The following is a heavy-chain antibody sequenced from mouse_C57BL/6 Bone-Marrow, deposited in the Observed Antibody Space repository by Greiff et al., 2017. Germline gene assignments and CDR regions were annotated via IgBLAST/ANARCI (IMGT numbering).Heavy chain of an antibody. D-gene: IGHD2-3*01. CDR2: ISSGGSYT. Sequence: DVHLVESGGDLVKPGGSLKLSCAASGFTFSSYGLSWVRQTPDKRLEWVATISSGGSYTYYPDSVKGRFTISRDNAKNTLYLQMSSLKSEDTAMYYCARHEGMVTTFDYWGQGTTLTVSS. J-gene: IGHJ2*01. CDR3: ARHEGMVTTFDY. V-gene: IGHV5-6*01. CDR1: GFTFSSYG.